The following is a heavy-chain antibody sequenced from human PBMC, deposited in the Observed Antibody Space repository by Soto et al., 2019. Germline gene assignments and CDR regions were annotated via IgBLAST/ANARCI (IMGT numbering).Heavy chain of an antibody. V-gene: IGHV1-69*01. Sequence: QVQLVQSGAEVKKPGSSVKVSCKASGGTFSSYAISWVRQAPGQGLEWMGGIIPIFGTANYAQKFQGRATITADESTSTAYMELSSLRSEDTAVYYCARDRAEYQLPYPRGNWFDPWGQGTLVTVSS. CDR3: ARDRAEYQLPYPRGNWFDP. J-gene: IGHJ5*02. CDR1: GGTFSSYA. CDR2: IIPIFGTA. D-gene: IGHD2-2*02.